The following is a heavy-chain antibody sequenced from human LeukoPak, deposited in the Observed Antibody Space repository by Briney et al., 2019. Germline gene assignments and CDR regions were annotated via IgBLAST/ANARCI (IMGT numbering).Heavy chain of an antibody. CDR1: GGSFSGYY. V-gene: IGHV4-34*01. Sequence: PSETLSLTCAVYGGSFSGYYWSWIRHPPGKGLEWIGSIYYSGSTYYNPSLKSRVTISVDTSKNQFSLKLSSVTAADTAVYYCATRGIAAGDLDYWGQGTLVTVSS. CDR2: IYYSGST. CDR3: ATRGIAAGDLDY. J-gene: IGHJ4*02. D-gene: IGHD6-13*01.